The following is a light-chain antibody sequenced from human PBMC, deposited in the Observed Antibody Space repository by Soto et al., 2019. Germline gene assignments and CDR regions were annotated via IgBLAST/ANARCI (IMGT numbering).Light chain of an antibody. V-gene: IGKV1-5*03. Sequence: DIQMTQSPSTLSGSVGDRVTITCRASQTISSWLAWYQQKPGKAPKLLIYKASTLKSGVPSRLSGSGSGTEFTLTISSLKPDDFATYYCQHYNSYSEALGQGTNVDIK. CDR2: KAS. CDR3: QHYNSYSEA. CDR1: QTISSW. J-gene: IGKJ1*01.